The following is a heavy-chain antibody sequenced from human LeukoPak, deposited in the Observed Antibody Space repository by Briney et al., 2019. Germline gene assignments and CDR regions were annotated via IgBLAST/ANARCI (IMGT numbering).Heavy chain of an antibody. CDR1: GGSISSSSYY. J-gene: IGHJ4*02. CDR2: IFYSGST. V-gene: IGHV4-39*01. Sequence: SETLSLICTVSGGSISSSSYYWGWIRQPPGKGLEWIGSIFYSGSTYYNPSLKSRVTISVGTSKNQFSLKLSSVTAADTAMYYCARRLGARFDYWGQGTLVTASS. CDR3: ARRLGARFDY. D-gene: IGHD1-26*01.